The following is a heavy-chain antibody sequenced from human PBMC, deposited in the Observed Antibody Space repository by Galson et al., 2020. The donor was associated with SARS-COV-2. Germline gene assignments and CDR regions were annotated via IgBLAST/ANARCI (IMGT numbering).Heavy chain of an antibody. V-gene: IGHV3-21*01. CDR1: GFPLRSYS. J-gene: IGHJ6*02. Sequence: GESLKIPCAASGFPLRSYSMIWVRQAPGKGLEWVSSISSGSSYIYYAHPVRGRFSMSRDNDKNSLYLQMNSLGVEDTAVYYCARLGGMATTPNTDDYYGMDVWGQGTTVTVSS. CDR3: ARLGGMATTPNTDDYYGMDV. CDR2: ISSGSSYI. D-gene: IGHD3-16*01.